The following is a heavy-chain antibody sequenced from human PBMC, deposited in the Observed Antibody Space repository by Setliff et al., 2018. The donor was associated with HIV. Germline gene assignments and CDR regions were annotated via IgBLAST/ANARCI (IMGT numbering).Heavy chain of an antibody. CDR1: GYSFTTYW. CDR2: IHPGDSET. J-gene: IGHJ6*02. V-gene: IGHV5-51*01. CDR3: AGLQPDAVDV. Sequence: LGESLKISCKGSGYSFTTYWIGWVRQMPGKGLEWMGIIHPGDSETRYSPSFQGQVIISADKSISTAYLQWSSLKASDTAMYYCAGLQPDAVDVWGQGTTVTVSS.